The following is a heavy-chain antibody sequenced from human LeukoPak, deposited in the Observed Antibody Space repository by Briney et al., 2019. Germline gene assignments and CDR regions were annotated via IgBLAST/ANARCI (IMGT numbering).Heavy chain of an antibody. Sequence: ASVKASCKASGYTFTGYYMHWVRQAPGQGLEWMGWINPNSGGTNYAQKFQGRVTITADESTSTAYMELSSLRSEDTAVYYCAREGLAAAGGGCFQHWGQGTLVTVSS. J-gene: IGHJ1*01. V-gene: IGHV1-2*02. CDR1: GYTFTGYY. D-gene: IGHD6-13*01. CDR3: AREGLAAAGGGCFQH. CDR2: INPNSGGT.